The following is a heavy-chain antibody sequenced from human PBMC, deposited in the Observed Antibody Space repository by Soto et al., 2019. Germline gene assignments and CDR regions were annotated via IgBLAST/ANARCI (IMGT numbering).Heavy chain of an antibody. Sequence: SETLSLTCTVSGGSISSSSYYWGWIRQPPGKGLEWIGSIYYSGSTYYNPSLKSRVTISVDTSKDQFSLKLSSVTAADTAVYYCARHYTSRIAASGSGFDPWGHGTLVTVSS. CDR3: ARHYTSRIAASGSGFDP. J-gene: IGHJ5*02. CDR1: GGSISSSSYY. CDR2: IYYSGST. V-gene: IGHV4-39*01. D-gene: IGHD6-13*01.